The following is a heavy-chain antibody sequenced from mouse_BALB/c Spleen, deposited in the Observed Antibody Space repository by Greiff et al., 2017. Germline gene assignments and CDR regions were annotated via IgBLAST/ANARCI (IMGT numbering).Heavy chain of an antibody. J-gene: IGHJ2*01. CDR3: ARCGNDAFFDY. V-gene: IGHV1S135*01. Sequence: EVQRVESGPELVKPGASVKVSCKASGYAFTSYTMYWVKQSHGKSLEWIGYIDPYNGGTSYNQKFKGKATLTVDKSSSTAYMHLNSLTSEDSAVYYCARCGNDAFFDYWGQGTTGTVSA. CDR1: GYAFTSYT. CDR2: IDPYNGGT. D-gene: IGHD2-2*01.